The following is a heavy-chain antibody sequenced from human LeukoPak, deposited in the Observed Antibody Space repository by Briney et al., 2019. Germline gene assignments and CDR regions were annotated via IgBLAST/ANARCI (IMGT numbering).Heavy chain of an antibody. CDR2: IYTSVNT. CDR1: GGSISSGSYY. J-gene: IGHJ3*02. V-gene: IGHV4-61*02. D-gene: IGHD3-16*01. CDR3: AREVHDYVWGSQHDALDI. Sequence: SETLSLTCTVSGGSISSGSYYWSWIRQPAGKGLEWIGRIYTSVNTNYNPSLKSRVFISVVTSKNQFSLQLSSVTAADTAVYYCAREVHDYVWGSQHDALDIWGQGTMVTVSS.